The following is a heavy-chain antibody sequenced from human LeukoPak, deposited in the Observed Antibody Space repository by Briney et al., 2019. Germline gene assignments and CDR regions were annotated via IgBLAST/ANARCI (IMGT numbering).Heavy chain of an antibody. CDR2: IYYSGST. Sequence: SETLSLTCTVSGGSISSYYWSWIRQPPGKGLEWIGYIYYSGSTYYNPSLKSRVTISVDTSKNQFSLKLSSVTAADTAVYYCARGGDSGYDFDYWGQGTLVTVSS. CDR1: GGSISSYY. CDR3: ARGGDSGYDFDY. J-gene: IGHJ4*02. V-gene: IGHV4-30-4*01. D-gene: IGHD5-12*01.